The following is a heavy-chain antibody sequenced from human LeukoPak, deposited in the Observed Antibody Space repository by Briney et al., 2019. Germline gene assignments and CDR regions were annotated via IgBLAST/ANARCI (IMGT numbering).Heavy chain of an antibody. Sequence: GGSLRLSCAASGFTFSSYSMNWVRQAPGKGLEGVSYISSSSSYIYYADSVKGRFTISRDNAKNSLYLQMNSLRAEDTAVYYCASGLIAAAVRDYWGQGTLVTVSS. V-gene: IGHV3-21*01. CDR3: ASGLIAAAVRDY. CDR2: ISSSSSYI. D-gene: IGHD6-13*01. CDR1: GFTFSSYS. J-gene: IGHJ4*02.